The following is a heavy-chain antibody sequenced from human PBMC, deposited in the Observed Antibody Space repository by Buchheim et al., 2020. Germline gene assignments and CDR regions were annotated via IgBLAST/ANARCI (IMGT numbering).Heavy chain of an antibody. V-gene: IGHV1-69*06. CDR3: ARDHPRGAVDYYYYMDV. Sequence: QVQLVQSGAEVKKPGSSVKVSCKASGGTFSSYAISWVRQAPGQGLEWMGGIIPIFGTANYAQTFQGRVTITADNSTSTAYMELSSLRSEDTAVYYCARDHPRGAVDYYYYMDVWGKGTT. D-gene: IGHD6-19*01. CDR1: GGTFSSYA. CDR2: IIPIFGTA. J-gene: IGHJ6*03.